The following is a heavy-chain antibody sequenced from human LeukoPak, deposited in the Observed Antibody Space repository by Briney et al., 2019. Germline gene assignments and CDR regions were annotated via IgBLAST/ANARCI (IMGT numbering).Heavy chain of an antibody. Sequence: SETLSLPCTVSGGSISSYYWSWIRQPPGKGLEWIGYIYYSGSTNYNPSLKSRVTISVDTSKNQFSLKLSSVTAADTAVYYCAREAAASTVDYWGQGTLVTVSS. J-gene: IGHJ4*02. CDR1: GGSISSYY. CDR2: IYYSGST. V-gene: IGHV4-59*01. CDR3: AREAAASTVDY. D-gene: IGHD6-13*01.